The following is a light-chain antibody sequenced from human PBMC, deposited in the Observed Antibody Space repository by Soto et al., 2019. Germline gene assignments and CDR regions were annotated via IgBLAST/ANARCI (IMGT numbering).Light chain of an antibody. CDR1: QSVSSY. J-gene: IGKJ5*01. CDR2: EAS. Sequence: EIVLTQSPATLSLSPWERATLSCRASQSVSSYLAWYQQKPGQAPRLLIYEASNRATGIPARFSGSGSGTEFTLTISSLQSEDVAVYFCQQYHGWPSLNFGQGTRLEIK. V-gene: IGKV3-11*01. CDR3: QQYHGWPSLN.